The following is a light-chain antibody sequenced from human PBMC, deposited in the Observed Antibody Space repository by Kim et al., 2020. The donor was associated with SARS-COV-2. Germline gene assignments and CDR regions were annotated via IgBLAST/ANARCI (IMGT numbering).Light chain of an antibody. V-gene: IGLV3-1*01. Sequence: GSPGQTASITCSGDKLGDKYVCWYQQKPGQSPVMVIYEDSKRPSGIPERFSGSNSGNTATLTISGTQATDEADYYCQAWDSSIVVFGGGTQLTVL. CDR3: QAWDSSIVV. J-gene: IGLJ2*01. CDR1: KLGDKY. CDR2: EDS.